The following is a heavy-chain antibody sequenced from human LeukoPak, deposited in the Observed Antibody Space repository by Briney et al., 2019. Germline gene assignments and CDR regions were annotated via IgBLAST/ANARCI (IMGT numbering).Heavy chain of an antibody. V-gene: IGHV4-59*01. CDR3: ARATTVLDY. D-gene: IGHD4-11*01. CDR1: GGSISSYY. CDR2: IYYSGST. Sequence: TSSETLSLTCTVSGGSISSYYWSWIRPPPGKGLEWIGYIYYSGSTNYNPSLKSRVTISVDTSKNQFSLKLSSVTAADTAVYYCARATTVLDYWGQGTLVTVSS. J-gene: IGHJ4*02.